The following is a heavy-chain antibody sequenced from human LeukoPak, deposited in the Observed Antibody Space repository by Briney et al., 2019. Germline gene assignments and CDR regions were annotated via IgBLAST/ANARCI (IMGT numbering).Heavy chain of an antibody. Sequence: GGSLRLSCAASGLTFSIHWMNWVRQAPGKGLECVANINQDGSDKYYVDSVKGRFTISRDNTKNSLYLQMNSLRAEDTAVYYCAKDFGFGELAPACMDVWGKGTTVTISS. CDR3: AKDFGFGELAPACMDV. V-gene: IGHV3-7*01. J-gene: IGHJ6*03. CDR2: INQDGSDK. D-gene: IGHD3-10*01. CDR1: GLTFSIHW.